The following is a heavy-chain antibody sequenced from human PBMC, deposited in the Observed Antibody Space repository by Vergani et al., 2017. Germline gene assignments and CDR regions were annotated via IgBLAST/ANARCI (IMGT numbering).Heavy chain of an antibody. D-gene: IGHD3-3*01. Sequence: QVQLVQSGAEVKKPGASVKVSCKASGYTFTGYYMHWVRQAPGQGLEWMGWINPNSGGTNYAQKFQGRVTMTRDTSISTAYMELSSLRSEDTAVYYCARQGHDGIRFSHNWFDPWGQGTLVTVSS. J-gene: IGHJ5*02. CDR3: ARQGHDGIRFSHNWFDP. V-gene: IGHV1-2*02. CDR2: INPNSGGT. CDR1: GYTFTGYY.